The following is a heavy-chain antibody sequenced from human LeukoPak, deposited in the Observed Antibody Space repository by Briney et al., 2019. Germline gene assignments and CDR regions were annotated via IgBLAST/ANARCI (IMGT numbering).Heavy chain of an antibody. J-gene: IGHJ4*02. Sequence: SETLSLTCTVSGGSLTSSAYYWGWIPQPPGQGLVWRGSIYYSASTYYNPSLKSRVTISVDTSKNQFSLKLSSVTAADTAVYYCAKSVETATVFFDCWGQGTLVTVSS. CDR3: AKSVETATVFFDC. CDR1: GGSLTSSAYY. V-gene: IGHV4-39*01. CDR2: IYYSAST. D-gene: IGHD5-24*01.